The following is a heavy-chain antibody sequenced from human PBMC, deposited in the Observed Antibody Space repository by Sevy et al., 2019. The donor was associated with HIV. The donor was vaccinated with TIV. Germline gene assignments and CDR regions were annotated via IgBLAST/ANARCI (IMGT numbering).Heavy chain of an antibody. V-gene: IGHV3-66*02. J-gene: IGHJ4*02. CDR3: VSLFLSYRSGWSYFDY. Sequence: GGSPRLSCAISGFTVNDKYIIWVRQAPGKGLEWVSVIFSSGSTYYADSAKGRFTISRDNSKNTVDLQMNSVRAEDTAVYYCVSLFLSYRSGWSYFDYCGQGTLVTVSS. D-gene: IGHD6-19*01. CDR1: GFTVNDKY. CDR2: IFSSGST.